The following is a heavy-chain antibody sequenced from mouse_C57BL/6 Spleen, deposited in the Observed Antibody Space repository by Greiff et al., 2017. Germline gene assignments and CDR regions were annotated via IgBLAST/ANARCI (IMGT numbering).Heavy chain of an antibody. D-gene: IGHD2-1*01. V-gene: IGHV1-52*01. CDR2: IDPSDSET. Sequence: QVQLLQPGAELVRPGSSVKLSCKASGYTFTSYWMHWVKQRPIQGLEWIGNIDPSDSETNYNQKFKDKATLTVDNSSSTAYMQLSSLTSKDSAVYYCARGYGNYVYFDVWGTGTTVTVSS. CDR3: ARGYGNYVYFDV. CDR1: GYTFTSYW. J-gene: IGHJ1*03.